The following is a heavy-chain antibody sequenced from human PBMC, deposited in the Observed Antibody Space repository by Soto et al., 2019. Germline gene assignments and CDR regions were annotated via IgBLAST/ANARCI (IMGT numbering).Heavy chain of an antibody. J-gene: IGHJ5*01. D-gene: IGHD2-21*01. CDR1: GYTFAPYD. CDR2: MNPNSGNT. V-gene: IGHV1-8*01. CDR3: ARSDGYNFNWLDS. Sequence: QVQLVQSGAEVKTPGASVKVSCKASGYTFAPYDINWVRQAPGQGLEWMGWMNPNSGNTGYAQKFQGRLTMTRDTALSVAHMELSSLRNEDTAVYYCARSDGYNFNWLDSWGQGTLVTVS.